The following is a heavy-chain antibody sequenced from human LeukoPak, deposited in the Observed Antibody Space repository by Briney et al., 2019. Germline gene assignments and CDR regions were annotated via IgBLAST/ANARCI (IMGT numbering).Heavy chain of an antibody. CDR1: GFTFSSYA. V-gene: IGHV3-30*04. Sequence: GGSLRLSCAASGFTFSSYAMHWVRQAPGKGLEWVAVISYDGSNKYYADSVKGRFTISRDNSKNTLYLQMNSLRAGDTAVYYCASRADYWGQGTLVTVSS. CDR2: ISYDGSNK. J-gene: IGHJ4*02. CDR3: ASRADY.